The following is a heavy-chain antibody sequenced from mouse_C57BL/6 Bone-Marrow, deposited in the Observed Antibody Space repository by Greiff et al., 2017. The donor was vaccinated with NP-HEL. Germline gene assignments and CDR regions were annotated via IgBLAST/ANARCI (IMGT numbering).Heavy chain of an antibody. J-gene: IGHJ2*01. CDR1: GYSFTDYN. CDR2: INPNYGTT. D-gene: IGHD1-1*01. Sequence: EVQLQQSGPELVKPGASVKISCKASGYSFTDYNMNWVKQSNGKSLEWIGVINPNYGTTSYNQKFKGKATLTVDQSYSTAYMQLKSMTSEDSATSTCARSTFISTVIPLSWDRGTALTVTS. CDR3: ARSTFISTVIPLS. V-gene: IGHV1-39*01.